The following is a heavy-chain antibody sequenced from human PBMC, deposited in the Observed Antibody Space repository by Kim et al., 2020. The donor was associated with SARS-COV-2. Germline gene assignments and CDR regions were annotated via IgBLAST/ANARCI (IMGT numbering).Heavy chain of an antibody. Sequence: YADSVKGRFTISRDNAKNSLYLQMNSLRAEDTAVYYCARDLGYGDWYFDLWGRGTLVTVSS. CDR3: ARDLGYGDWYFDL. V-gene: IGHV3-21*01. D-gene: IGHD4-17*01. J-gene: IGHJ2*01.